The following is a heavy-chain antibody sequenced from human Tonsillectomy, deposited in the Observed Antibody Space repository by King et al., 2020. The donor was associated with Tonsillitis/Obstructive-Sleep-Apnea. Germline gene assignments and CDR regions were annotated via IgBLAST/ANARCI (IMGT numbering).Heavy chain of an antibody. J-gene: IGHJ3*02. Sequence: VQLVESGGGLVKPGGSLRLSCAASGFTFSYYYMSWIRQAPGKGLEWVSYISRSGTIIYYADSVKGRFTISRDNAKNSLYLQMNSLRAEDTAVYYCARDWGRYYDSSGHPDAFDIWGQGTMVTVSS. CDR2: ISRSGTII. D-gene: IGHD3-22*01. V-gene: IGHV3-11*01. CDR3: ARDWGRYYDSSGHPDAFDI. CDR1: GFTFSYYY.